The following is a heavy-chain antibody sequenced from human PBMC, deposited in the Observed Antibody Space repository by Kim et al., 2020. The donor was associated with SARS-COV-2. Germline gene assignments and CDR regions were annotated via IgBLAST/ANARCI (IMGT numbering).Heavy chain of an antibody. V-gene: IGHV3-23*01. J-gene: IGHJ4*02. Sequence: GGSLRLSCAASGFTFSRYAMSWARQAPGKGLEWVSTISDSGVRTHYADSVKGRFTISRDNSKSTLFLQMNSLRAKDTAVYYCEASDYWGQGSLVTVSS. CDR3: EASDY. CDR1: GFTFSRYA. CDR2: ISDSGVRT.